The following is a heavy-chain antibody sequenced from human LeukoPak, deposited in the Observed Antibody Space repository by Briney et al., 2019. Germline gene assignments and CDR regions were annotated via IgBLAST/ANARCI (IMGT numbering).Heavy chain of an antibody. CDR3: ARLREIPVFGVVTKSTSYFDY. Sequence: GGSLRLSCAASGFTLTNYWMSWVRQAPGKGLELVANIKQDRSEKYYVDSVKGRFTISRDNAKNSLYLQMNSLRAEDTAVYYCARLREIPVFGVVTKSTSYFDYWGQGTLVTVSS. D-gene: IGHD3-3*01. CDR1: GFTLTNYW. J-gene: IGHJ4*02. V-gene: IGHV3-7*01. CDR2: IKQDRSEK.